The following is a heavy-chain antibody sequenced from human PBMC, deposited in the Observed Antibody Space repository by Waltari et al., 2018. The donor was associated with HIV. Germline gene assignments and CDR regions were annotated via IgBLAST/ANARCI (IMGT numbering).Heavy chain of an antibody. J-gene: IGHJ4*02. CDR2: ISYSSSHI. Sequence: EVQLVESGGGLVKPGRSLRLSCAGSGFTFSRSTMNWVRQAPGKGLEWVSSISYSSSHIYYADSLKGRFTISRDNAKNSLYLQMNSLRAEDTAVYYCARYGGYSGPTLDYWGQGTLVTVSS. V-gene: IGHV3-21*01. CDR3: ARYGGYSGPTLDY. CDR1: GFTFSRST. D-gene: IGHD5-12*01.